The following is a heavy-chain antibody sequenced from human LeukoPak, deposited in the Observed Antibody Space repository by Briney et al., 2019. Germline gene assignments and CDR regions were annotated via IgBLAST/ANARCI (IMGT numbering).Heavy chain of an antibody. J-gene: IGHJ6*03. CDR2: IYYSGST. V-gene: IGHV4-39*01. Sequence: SETLSLTCTVSGGSISSSSYYWGWIRQPPGKGLEWIGSIYYSGSTYYNPSLKSRVTISVDTSKNQFSLKLSSVTAADTAVYYWGSGYPYYSYMDVWGKGTTVPVSS. D-gene: IGHD3-22*01. CDR3: GSGYPYYSYMDV. CDR1: GGSISSSSYY.